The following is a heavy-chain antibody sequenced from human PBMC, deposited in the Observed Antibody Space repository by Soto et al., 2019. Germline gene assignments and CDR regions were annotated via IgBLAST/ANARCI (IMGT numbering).Heavy chain of an antibody. J-gene: IGHJ4*02. CDR3: ARVPSSSGRAHFDY. CDR1: GFTFSSYA. V-gene: IGHV3-30-3*01. CDR2: ISYDGSNK. Sequence: PGGSLRLSCAASGFTFSSYAMHGVRQAPGKGLEWVAVISYDGSNKYYADSVKGRFTISRDNSKNTLYLQMNSLRAEDTAVYYCARVPSSSGRAHFDYWGQGTLVTAPQ. D-gene: IGHD2-15*01.